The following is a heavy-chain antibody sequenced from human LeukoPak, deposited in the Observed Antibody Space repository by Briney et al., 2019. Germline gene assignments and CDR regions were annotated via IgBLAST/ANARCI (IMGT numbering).Heavy chain of an antibody. CDR1: GFTFSSYA. Sequence: GGSLRLSCAASGFTFSSYAVHWVRQAPGKGLEWVAVISYDGSNKYYADSVKGRFTISKDNSKNTLYLQTNSLRAEDTAVYYCARGGTRDYWGQGTLVTVSS. CDR3: ARGGTRDY. CDR2: ISYDGSNK. D-gene: IGHD1-14*01. J-gene: IGHJ4*02. V-gene: IGHV3-30*01.